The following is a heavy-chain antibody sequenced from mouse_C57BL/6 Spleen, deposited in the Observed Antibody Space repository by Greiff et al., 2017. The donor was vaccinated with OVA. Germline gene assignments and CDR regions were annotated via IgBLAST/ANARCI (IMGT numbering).Heavy chain of an antibody. J-gene: IGHJ2*01. CDR3: ARDLPARASFDY. Sequence: EVKLQESGPGLVKPSQSLSLTCSVTGYSITSGYYWNWIRQFPGNKLEWMGYISYDGSNNYNPSLKNRISITRDTSKNQFFLKLNSVTTEDTATYYCARDLPARASFDYWGQGTTLTVSS. CDR2: ISYDGSN. CDR1: GYSITSGYY. D-gene: IGHD3-1*01. V-gene: IGHV3-6*01.